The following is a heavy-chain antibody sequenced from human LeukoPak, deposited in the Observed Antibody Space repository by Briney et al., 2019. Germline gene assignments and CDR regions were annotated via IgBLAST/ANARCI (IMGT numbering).Heavy chain of an antibody. J-gene: IGHJ4*02. CDR2: INHSGST. Sequence: SETLSLTCAVYGGSFSGYYWSWIRQPPGKGLEWIGEINHSGSTNYNPSLKSRVTISVDTSKNQFSLKLSSVTAADTAVYYCARVRRLWSRPYFAYWGQGPLVTVSS. CDR1: GGSFSGYY. CDR3: ARVRRLWSRPYFAY. V-gene: IGHV4-34*01. D-gene: IGHD3-10*01.